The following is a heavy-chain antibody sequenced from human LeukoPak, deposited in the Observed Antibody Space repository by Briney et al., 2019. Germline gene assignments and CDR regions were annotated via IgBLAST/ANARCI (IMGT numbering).Heavy chain of an antibody. Sequence: ASVKVSCKASGYTFTSYDINWVRQATGQGLEWMGWMNPNSGNTGYAQKFQGRVTMTRNTSISTAYMELSSLRSEDTAVYYCARGSSAYYYDSSGHKNPFDYWGQGTLVTVSS. CDR1: GYTFTSYD. V-gene: IGHV1-8*01. J-gene: IGHJ4*02. CDR2: MNPNSGNT. CDR3: ARGSSAYYYDSSGHKNPFDY. D-gene: IGHD3-22*01.